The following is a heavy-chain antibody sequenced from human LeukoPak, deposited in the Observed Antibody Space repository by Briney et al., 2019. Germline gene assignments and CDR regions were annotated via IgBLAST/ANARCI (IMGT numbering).Heavy chain of an antibody. CDR2: IRDDGTDK. V-gene: IGHV3-30*02. CDR3: STDPRLLIY. CDR1: GFSFSTYG. D-gene: IGHD2-8*01. J-gene: IGHJ4*01. Sequence: GGSLRLSCAASGFSFSTYGMHWVRQAPGKGLQWLAFIRDDGTDKYYADSVKGRFTISRDNAKNSLYLQMNSLRPDDTALYYCSTDPRLLIYWGHGTLVTVSS.